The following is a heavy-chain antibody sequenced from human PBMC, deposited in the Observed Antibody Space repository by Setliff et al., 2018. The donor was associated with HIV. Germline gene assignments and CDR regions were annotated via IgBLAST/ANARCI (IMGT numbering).Heavy chain of an antibody. J-gene: IGHJ4*02. Sequence: KTSETLSLTCTVSGGSISSSTYYWGWIRQPPGKGLEWIGTIYYSGSTYYNPSLKSRLTISVDTSKNQFSLKLSSVTAADTAVYYCARRGGYSYGFYFDYWGQGTLVTVSS. D-gene: IGHD5-18*01. V-gene: IGHV4-39*01. CDR2: IYYSGST. CDR1: GGSISSSTYY. CDR3: ARRGGYSYGFYFDY.